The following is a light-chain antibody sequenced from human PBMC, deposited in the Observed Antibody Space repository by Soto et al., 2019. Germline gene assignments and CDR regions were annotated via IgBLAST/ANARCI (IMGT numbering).Light chain of an antibody. CDR2: DAS. Sequence: EIVMTQFPATLSVSPGERATLSCRASQSVSSNLAWYQQKPGQAPRLLIYDASTRATGIPARFSGSGSGTEFTLTISSLQSEDFAVYYCQQYNKWPLTFGGGTKVEIK. V-gene: IGKV3D-15*01. J-gene: IGKJ4*01. CDR1: QSVSSN. CDR3: QQYNKWPLT.